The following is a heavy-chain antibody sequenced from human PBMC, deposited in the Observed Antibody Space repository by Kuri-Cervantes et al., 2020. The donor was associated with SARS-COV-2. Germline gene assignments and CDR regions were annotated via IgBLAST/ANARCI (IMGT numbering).Heavy chain of an antibody. Sequence: SVKVSCKASGGTFSSYAISWVRQAPGQGLEWMGRIIPILGIANYAQKFQGRVTITADKSTSTAYMELSSLRSEDTAVYHCASSRGENLDYWDQGTLVTVSS. CDR3: ASSRGENLDY. V-gene: IGHV1-69*04. CDR2: IIPILGIA. D-gene: IGHD3-10*01. CDR1: GGTFSSYA. J-gene: IGHJ4*02.